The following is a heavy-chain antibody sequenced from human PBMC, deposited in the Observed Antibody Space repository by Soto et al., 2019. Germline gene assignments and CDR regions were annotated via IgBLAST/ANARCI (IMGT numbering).Heavy chain of an antibody. CDR1: GFTFSSYS. V-gene: IGHV3-21*01. J-gene: IGHJ6*02. Sequence: GGSLRLSCAASGFTFSSYSMNWVRQAPGKGLEWVSSISSSSSYIYYADSVKGRFTISRDNAKNSLYLQMNSLRAEDTAVYYCAREGPRIAAAYGMDVWGQGTTVTVSS. D-gene: IGHD6-13*01. CDR3: AREGPRIAAAYGMDV. CDR2: ISSSSSYI.